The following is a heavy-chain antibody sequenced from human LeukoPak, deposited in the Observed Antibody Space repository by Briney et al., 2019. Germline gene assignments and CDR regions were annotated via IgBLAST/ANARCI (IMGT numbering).Heavy chain of an antibody. Sequence: ASVKVSCEASGYTFTDYYMHWVRQAPGQGLEWMGWINPSSGATNCAQKFQGRVTMTRDTSISTAYMELSRLTSDDTAVYYCAREGNFDVWGQGTMVTVSS. J-gene: IGHJ3*01. CDR2: INPSSGAT. V-gene: IGHV1-2*02. CDR3: AREGNFDV. CDR1: GYTFTDYY.